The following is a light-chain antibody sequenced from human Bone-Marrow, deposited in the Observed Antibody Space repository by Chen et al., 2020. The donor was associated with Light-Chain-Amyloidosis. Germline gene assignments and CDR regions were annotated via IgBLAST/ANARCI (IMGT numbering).Light chain of an antibody. V-gene: IGKV3-20*01. CDR2: GSS. Sequence: EIVLTQSPGTLSLSPGEGANLSCRASQTISSNYLTWYQQKFGQAPTLLIYGSSSWATGIPDRFTGSGSGTDFTLTLNRLEPEDFAMYYCQQYGTSPLTFGGGTKVEIK. CDR3: QQYGTSPLT. J-gene: IGKJ4*01. CDR1: QTISSNY.